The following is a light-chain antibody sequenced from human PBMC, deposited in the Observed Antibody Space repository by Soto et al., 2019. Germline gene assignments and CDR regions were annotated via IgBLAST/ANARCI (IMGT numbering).Light chain of an antibody. Sequence: EIVLTQSPGTLSLSPGERATLSCRATESFSSRYLAWYQQKPGQAPRLLIYGASSRATGIPDRFSGSGSGTDFTLTISRLEPEDFALYYCQQYGSSPPWTFGEGTKV. J-gene: IGKJ1*01. V-gene: IGKV3-20*01. CDR2: GAS. CDR3: QQYGSSPPWT. CDR1: ESFSSRY.